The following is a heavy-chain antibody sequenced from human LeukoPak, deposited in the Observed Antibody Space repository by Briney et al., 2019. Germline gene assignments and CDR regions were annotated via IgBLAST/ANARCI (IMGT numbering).Heavy chain of an antibody. CDR1: GFTFDDYG. J-gene: IGHJ2*01. Sequence: PGGSLRLSCAASGFTFDDYGMSWVRQAPGKGLEWVSGINWNGGSTGYADSVKGRFTISRDNAQNSLSLQMNSLRAEDTAVYYCAREMRATISRYFDLWGRGTLVTVSS. CDR2: INWNGGST. CDR3: AREMRATISRYFDL. V-gene: IGHV3-20*04. D-gene: IGHD5-24*01.